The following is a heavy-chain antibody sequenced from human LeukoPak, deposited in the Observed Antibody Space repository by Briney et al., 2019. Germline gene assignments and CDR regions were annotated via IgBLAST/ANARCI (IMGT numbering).Heavy chain of an antibody. J-gene: IGHJ5*02. CDR1: GGSFSGYC. D-gene: IGHD3-3*01. V-gene: IGHV4-34*01. Sequence: SETLSLTCAVYGGSFSGYCWSWIRQPPGKGLEWIGEINHSGSTNYNPSLKSRVTISVDTSKNQFSLKLSSVTAADTAVYYCARRKTVWSGYSNWFDPWGQGTLVTVSS. CDR2: INHSGST. CDR3: ARRKTVWSGYSNWFDP.